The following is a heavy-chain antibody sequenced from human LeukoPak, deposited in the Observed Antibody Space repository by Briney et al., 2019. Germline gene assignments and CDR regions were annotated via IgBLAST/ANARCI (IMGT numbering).Heavy chain of an antibody. CDR2: FYYSGST. J-gene: IGHJ4*02. D-gene: IGHD6-19*01. V-gene: IGHV4-39*01. Sequence: KPSETLSLTFTVSGGSLNSSGYHWGWVRQPPGKGLEWVGRFYYSGSTFYNPSLKSRVTISVNTSKNQFSLRLTSVTAADTAFYYCARHELPGMAVSAGFDYWGQGTLVTVSS. CDR1: GGSLNSSGYH. CDR3: ARHELPGMAVSAGFDY.